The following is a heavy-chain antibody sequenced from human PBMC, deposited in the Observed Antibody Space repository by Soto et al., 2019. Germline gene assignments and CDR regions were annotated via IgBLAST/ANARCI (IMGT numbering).Heavy chain of an antibody. D-gene: IGHD4-4*01. CDR1: GFTFDDYA. J-gene: IGHJ3*02. Sequence: PGGSLRLSCAASGFTFDDYAMHWVRQAPGKGLEWVSGISWNSDNIVYADSVKGRFTISRDNAKNSLYLQMNSLRAKDTALYYCAKDLYSNYGDAFDIWGQGTMVTVSS. CDR2: ISWNSDNI. CDR3: AKDLYSNYGDAFDI. V-gene: IGHV3-9*01.